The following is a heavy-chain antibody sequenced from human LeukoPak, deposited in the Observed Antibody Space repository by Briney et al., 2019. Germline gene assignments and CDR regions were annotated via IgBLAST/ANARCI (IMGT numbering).Heavy chain of an antibody. CDR2: IYYSGNT. CDR3: AKDLAIVAGYYYYGMDV. Sequence: SETLSLTCTVSGDSIGSYYWSWIRQPPGKGLEWIAYIYYSGNTDYNPSLKSRVSISVDTSKNQFSLKLTSVTAADTAVYYCAKDLAIVAGYYYYGMDVWGQGITVTVSS. CDR1: GDSIGSYY. J-gene: IGHJ6*02. D-gene: IGHD6-19*01. V-gene: IGHV4-59*01.